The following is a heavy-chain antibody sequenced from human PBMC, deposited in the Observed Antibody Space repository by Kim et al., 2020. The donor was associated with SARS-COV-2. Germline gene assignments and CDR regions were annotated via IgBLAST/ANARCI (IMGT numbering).Heavy chain of an antibody. J-gene: IGHJ4*02. Sequence: GGSLRLSCAASGFTFSSYAMHWVRQAPGKGLEWVAVISYEGSNKYYADSVKGRFTISRDNSKNTLYLQMNSLRTDDTAVYYCARAPRGGAEDHWGQGTLVTVSS. V-gene: IGHV3-30*04. CDR1: GFTFSSYA. CDR3: ARAPRGGAEDH. D-gene: IGHD3-16*01. CDR2: ISYEGSNK.